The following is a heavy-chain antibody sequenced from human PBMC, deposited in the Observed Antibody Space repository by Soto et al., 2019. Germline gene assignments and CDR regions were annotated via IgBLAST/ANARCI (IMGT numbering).Heavy chain of an antibody. V-gene: IGHV1-18*01. J-gene: IGHJ4*02. CDR1: GYTFTSYG. CDR3: SRDQAMAQFDY. D-gene: IGHD5-18*01. CDR2: INAYNGNT. Sequence: QVQLVQSGAEVKKPGASVKVSCKASGYTFTSYGISWVRQATGQGLEWMGWINAYNGNTKYAQKLQGRVTMTKDTSTTTAYMDLRSLRSYDTAVYYCSRDQAMAQFDYWGQGTRVTVSS.